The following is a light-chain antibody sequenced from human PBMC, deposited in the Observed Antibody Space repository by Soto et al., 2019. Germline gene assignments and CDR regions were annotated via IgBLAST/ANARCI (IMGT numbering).Light chain of an antibody. CDR2: ENN. Sequence: QSVLTQPPSVSEAPGQRVTISCTGSSSNIGAGYEAHWYQQVPGTAPKLLIYENNNRPSGVPDRFSGSKSGTSASLAITGPQAEDEAEYYCQSYDSSLSGYVFGTGTQLTVL. CDR3: QSYDSSLSGYV. J-gene: IGLJ1*01. V-gene: IGLV1-40*01. CDR1: SSNIGAGYE.